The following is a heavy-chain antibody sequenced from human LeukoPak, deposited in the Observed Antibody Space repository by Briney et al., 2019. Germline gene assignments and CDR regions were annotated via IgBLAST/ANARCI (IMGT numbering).Heavy chain of an antibody. CDR2: IIPIFGTA. Sequence: GASVKVSCKASGGTFSSYAISWVRQAPGQGLEWMGRIIPIFGTANYAQKFQGRVTITTDESTSTAYMELSSLRSEDTAVYYCASWYDILTGYYRDWGQGTLVTVSS. V-gene: IGHV1-69*05. D-gene: IGHD3-9*01. CDR1: GGTFSSYA. CDR3: ASWYDILTGYYRD. J-gene: IGHJ4*02.